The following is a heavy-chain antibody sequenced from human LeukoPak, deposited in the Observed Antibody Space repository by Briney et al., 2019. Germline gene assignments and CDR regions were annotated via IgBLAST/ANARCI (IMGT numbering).Heavy chain of an antibody. V-gene: IGHV1-18*01. CDR2: ISTYNGYT. D-gene: IGHD3-10*01. J-gene: IGHJ4*02. CDR3: GKVGEWFGEFPAIDY. CDR1: GYTFTSYG. Sequence: GASVKVSCKASGYTFTSYGISWVRQAPGQGLEWMGWISTYNGYTNYAQNLQGRVTMTTDTSTNTAYMELRSLRSDDTAVYYCGKVGEWFGEFPAIDYWGQGTLVTVSS.